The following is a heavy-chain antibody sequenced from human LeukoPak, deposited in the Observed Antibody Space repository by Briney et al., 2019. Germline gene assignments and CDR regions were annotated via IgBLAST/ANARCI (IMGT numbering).Heavy chain of an antibody. J-gene: IGHJ4*02. CDR3: AREVAVAFDY. D-gene: IGHD6-19*01. V-gene: IGHV4-39*07. CDR1: GGSISSSSYY. CDR2: INHSGST. Sequence: KPSETLSLTCTVSGGSISSSSYYWSWIRQPPGKGLEWIGEINHSGSTNYNPSLKSRVTISVDTSKNQFSLKLSSVTAADTAVYYCAREVAVAFDYWGQGTLVTVSS.